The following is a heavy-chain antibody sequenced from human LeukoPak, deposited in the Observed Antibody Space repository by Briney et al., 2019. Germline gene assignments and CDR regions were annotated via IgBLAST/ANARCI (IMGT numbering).Heavy chain of an antibody. CDR3: ARRTPGGDHDFDY. D-gene: IGHD2-21*01. CDR2: IYYSGST. Sequence: SETLSLTCTVSGGSISSSSYYWGWIRQPPGKGLEWIGSIYYSGSTYYNPSLKSRVTISVDTSKNQFSLKLSSVTAADTAVYYCARRTPGGDHDFDYWGQGTLVTVSS. J-gene: IGHJ4*02. V-gene: IGHV4-39*01. CDR1: GGSISSSSYY.